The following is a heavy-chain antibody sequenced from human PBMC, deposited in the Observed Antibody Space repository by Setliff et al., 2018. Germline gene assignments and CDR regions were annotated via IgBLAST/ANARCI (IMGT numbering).Heavy chain of an antibody. J-gene: IGHJ3*02. CDR1: GYSISSGYY. D-gene: IGHD3-3*02. CDR3: AIHKAGIRIFGVVINPDAFDI. CDR2: IYHSGSN. Sequence: PSETLSLTCAVSGYSISSGYYCGWSRQPPGKGLEWRGSIYHSGSNYYNPSLKSRVTISVDTSKNQFSLKLSSVTAADTAVYYCAIHKAGIRIFGVVINPDAFDIWGQGTMVTVSS. V-gene: IGHV4-38-2*01.